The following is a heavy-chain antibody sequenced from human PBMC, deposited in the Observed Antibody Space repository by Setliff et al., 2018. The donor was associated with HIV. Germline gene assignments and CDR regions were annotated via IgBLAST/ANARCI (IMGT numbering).Heavy chain of an antibody. Sequence: SETLSLTCSVSGGSISTYYWNWIRQPPGEGLEWIGYISYRGATKYNTSLKSRVAISVDKSKNTLYLQMNSLTVEDTAVYYCARDPHGDHVGMHDAFDIWGQGTMVTVSS. D-gene: IGHD3-16*01. CDR2: ISYRGAT. CDR3: ARDPHGDHVGMHDAFDI. CDR1: GGSISTYY. J-gene: IGHJ3*02. V-gene: IGHV4-59*12.